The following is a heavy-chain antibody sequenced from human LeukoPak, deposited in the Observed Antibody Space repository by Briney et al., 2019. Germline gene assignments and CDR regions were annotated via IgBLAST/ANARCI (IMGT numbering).Heavy chain of an antibody. D-gene: IGHD1-26*01. CDR2: ISGSGGST. J-gene: IGHJ4*02. CDR3: AKDLHPYSGSYTVGY. Sequence: GGSLRLSCAASGFTFSSYATNWVRQAPGKGLEWVSAISGSGGSTYYADSVKGRFTISRDNSKNTLYLQMHSLRAEDTAVYYCAKDLHPYSGSYTVGYWGQGTLVTVSS. V-gene: IGHV3-23*01. CDR1: GFTFSSYA.